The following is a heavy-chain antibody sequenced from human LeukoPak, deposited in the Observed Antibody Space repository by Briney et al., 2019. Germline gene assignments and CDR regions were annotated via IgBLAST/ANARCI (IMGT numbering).Heavy chain of an antibody. Sequence: GGSLRLSCAASGFTVSSNYMIWVRQAPGKGLEWVSVIYRGGSTYYADSVKGRFNISRDSSTNTLYLQMNSLRAEDTAVYYCARDVYNWNPYGMDVWGQGTTVTVSS. CDR3: ARDVYNWNPYGMDV. D-gene: IGHD1-20*01. CDR1: GFTVSSNY. V-gene: IGHV3-66*01. J-gene: IGHJ6*02. CDR2: IYRGGST.